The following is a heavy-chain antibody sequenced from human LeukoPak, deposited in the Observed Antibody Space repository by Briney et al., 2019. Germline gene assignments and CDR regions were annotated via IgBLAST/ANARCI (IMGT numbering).Heavy chain of an antibody. CDR1: GFTFSSYA. V-gene: IGHV3-23*01. D-gene: IGHD6-6*01. CDR3: AKGPIAARPSWYMDV. J-gene: IGHJ6*03. CDR2: ISGSGGST. Sequence: PGGSLRLSCAASGFTFSSYAMSWVRQAPGKGLEWVSAISGSGGSTYYADSVKGRSTISRDNSKNTLYLQMNSLRAEDTAVYYCAKGPIAARPSWYMDVWGKGTTVTVSS.